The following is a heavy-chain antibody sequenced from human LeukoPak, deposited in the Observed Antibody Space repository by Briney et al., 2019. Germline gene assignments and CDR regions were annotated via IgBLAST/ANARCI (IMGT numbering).Heavy chain of an antibody. V-gene: IGHV4-59*01. CDR1: GGSISGYY. CDR3: ASLRWSQMATIYDY. CDR2: IYYSGST. D-gene: IGHD5-24*01. J-gene: IGHJ4*02. Sequence: SETLSLTCTVSGGSISGYYWSWIRQPPGKGLEWIGYIYYSGSTNYNPSLKSRVTISVVTSKNQFSLKLSSVTAADTAVYYCASLRWSQMATIYDYWGQGTLVTVSS.